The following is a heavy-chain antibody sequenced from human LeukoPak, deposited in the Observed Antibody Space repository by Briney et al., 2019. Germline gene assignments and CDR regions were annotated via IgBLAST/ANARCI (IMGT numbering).Heavy chain of an antibody. CDR3: VYSGSYFGVY. Sequence: PGGSLRLSCAASGFTFSSYWMHWVRQAPGKGLVWVSCINSDGSSTSYADSMKGRFTISRDNAKNTLYLQMNSLRAEDTAVYYCVYSGSYFGVYWGQGTLVTVSS. V-gene: IGHV3-74*01. CDR2: INSDGSST. D-gene: IGHD1-26*01. CDR1: GFTFSSYW. J-gene: IGHJ4*02.